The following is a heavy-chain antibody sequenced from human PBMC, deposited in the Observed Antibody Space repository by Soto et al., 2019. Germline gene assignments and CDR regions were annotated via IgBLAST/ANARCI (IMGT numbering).Heavy chain of an antibody. J-gene: IGHJ4*02. Sequence: PGESLKISCKGSGYNFATHWIGWVRQMPGKGLEWMGIIYPHDSDTRYSPSFQGQVTISADKSISTAYLQWSSLKASDTAIYYCARRLDNTLDFWGQGTLVTVSS. CDR2: IYPHDSDT. D-gene: IGHD1-20*01. CDR3: ARRLDNTLDF. CDR1: GYNFATHW. V-gene: IGHV5-51*01.